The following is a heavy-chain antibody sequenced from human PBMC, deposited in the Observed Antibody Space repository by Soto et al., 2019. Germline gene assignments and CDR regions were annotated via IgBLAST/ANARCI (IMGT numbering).Heavy chain of an antibody. D-gene: IGHD6-13*01. V-gene: IGHV4-59*01. CDR3: ARKYTSTWYFDY. J-gene: IGHJ4*02. Sequence: PSETLSLTCTFSGGSISSYYWSWIRQPPGKGLEWIGYIYYSGSTNYNPSLKSRVIISVDTSKNHFSLKLTSVTAADTAVYYCARKYTSTWYFDYWGQGTLVTVSS. CDR2: IYYSGST. CDR1: GGSISSYY.